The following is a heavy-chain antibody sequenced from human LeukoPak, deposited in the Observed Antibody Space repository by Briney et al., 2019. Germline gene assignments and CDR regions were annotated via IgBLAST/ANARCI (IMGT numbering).Heavy chain of an antibody. D-gene: IGHD3-10*01. V-gene: IGHV4-34*01. Sequence: PSETLSLTCAVYGGSFSGYYWSWIRQPPGKGLEWIGEINHSGSTNYNPSLKSRVTISVDTSKNQFSLKLSSVTAADTAVYYCAREGRFGEKDVWGKGTTVTVSS. J-gene: IGHJ6*04. CDR1: GGSFSGYY. CDR2: INHSGST. CDR3: AREGRFGEKDV.